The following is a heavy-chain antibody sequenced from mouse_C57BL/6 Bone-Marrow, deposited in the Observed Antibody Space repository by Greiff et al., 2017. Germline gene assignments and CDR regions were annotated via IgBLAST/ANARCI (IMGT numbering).Heavy chain of an antibody. CDR3: ARALNWDGTY. CDR2: ISNGGGST. V-gene: IGHV5-12*01. CDR1: GFTFSDYY. J-gene: IGHJ3*01. Sequence: EVMLVESGGGLVQPGGSLKLSCAASGFTFSDYYMYWVRQTPEKRLEWVAYISNGGGSTYYPDTVKGRFTISRDNAKNTLYLQMSRLKSEDTAMYYCARALNWDGTYWGQGTLVTVSA. D-gene: IGHD4-1*01.